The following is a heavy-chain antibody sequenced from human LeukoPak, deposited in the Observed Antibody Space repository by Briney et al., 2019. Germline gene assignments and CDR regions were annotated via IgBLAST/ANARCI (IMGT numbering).Heavy chain of an antibody. CDR3: ARDRNNYGVDV. D-gene: IGHD1-14*01. V-gene: IGHV3-53*01. Sequence: GGSLGLSCAASGFMASRNYMSWVRQAPGKGLEWVSVMYTGGSTYYADSVKGRFTISRDNSKNSLYLQMNSLRAEDTAVYYCARDRNNYGVDVWGQGTTVTVSS. J-gene: IGHJ6*02. CDR1: GFMASRNY. CDR2: MYTGGST.